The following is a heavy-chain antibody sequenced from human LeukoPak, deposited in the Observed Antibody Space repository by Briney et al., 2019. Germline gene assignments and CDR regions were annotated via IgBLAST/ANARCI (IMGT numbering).Heavy chain of an antibody. J-gene: IGHJ2*01. Sequence: SETLSLTCAVYGGSFSGYYWSWIRQPPGKGLEWIGYIHGSGSTDYSYNPSLRSRVTTSVDTSKNQFSLKLSSVTAADTAVYYCASGGWSLGRWGRGTLVTVSS. CDR2: IHGSGSTDY. V-gene: IGHV4-34*01. CDR1: GGSFSGYY. CDR3: ASGGWSLGR.